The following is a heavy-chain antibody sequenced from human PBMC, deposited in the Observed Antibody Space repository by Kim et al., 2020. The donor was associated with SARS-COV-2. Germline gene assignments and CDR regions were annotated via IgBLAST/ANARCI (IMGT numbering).Heavy chain of an antibody. J-gene: IGHJ6*03. Sequence: ASVKVSCKASGYTFTGYYMHWVRQAPGQGLEWMGWINPNSGGTNYAQKFQGRVTMTRDTSISTAYMELSRLRSDDTAVYYCSRGGEYYDFWSGPPMGIHYYYYMDVWGKGTTVTVSS. CDR1: GYTFTGYY. D-gene: IGHD3-3*01. CDR3: SRGGEYYDFWSGPPMGIHYYYYMDV. CDR2: INPNSGGT. V-gene: IGHV1-2*02.